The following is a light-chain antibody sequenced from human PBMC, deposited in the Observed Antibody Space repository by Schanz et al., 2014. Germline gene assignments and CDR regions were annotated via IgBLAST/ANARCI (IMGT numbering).Light chain of an antibody. CDR2: EVT. Sequence: QSALSQPASVSGSPGQSITISCTGTSSDIGRHNYVSWYQLHPGKAPKVIIYEVTKRPSGVPDRFSGSKSGNTASLTVSGLQAEDEADYYCSSFAGRTVVFGGGTKVTVL. J-gene: IGLJ2*01. V-gene: IGLV2-8*01. CDR1: SSDIGRHNY. CDR3: SSFAGRTVV.